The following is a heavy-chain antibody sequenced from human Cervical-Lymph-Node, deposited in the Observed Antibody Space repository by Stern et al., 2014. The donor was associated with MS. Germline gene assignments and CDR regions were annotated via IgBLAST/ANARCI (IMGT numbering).Heavy chain of an antibody. CDR2: IFPANSDS. V-gene: IGHV5-51*01. J-gene: IGHJ6*02. CDR1: GYNFGDYW. CDR3: ARHQPAATFAMDV. D-gene: IGHD2-2*01. Sequence: VQLVQSGAEVKKPGESLKISCKGSGYNFGDYWIGWVRQKPGKGLEWMGTIFPANSDSRYGPSFEGQVTISADESISTAFLQSSSLKASDTGIYYCARHQPAATFAMDVWGQGTTVIVSS.